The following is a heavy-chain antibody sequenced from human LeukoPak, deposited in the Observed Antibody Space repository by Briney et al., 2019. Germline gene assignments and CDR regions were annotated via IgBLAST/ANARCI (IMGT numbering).Heavy chain of an antibody. Sequence: GGSLRLSCAASGFTFSSYSMNWVRQAPGKGMEWVSHITASGTAMFYADSVKGRFTISRDNAKNSLYLQMNSLRDEDTAVYYCASSGSYRFDYWGQGTLVTVSS. V-gene: IGHV3-48*02. CDR2: ITASGTAM. D-gene: IGHD1-26*01. J-gene: IGHJ4*02. CDR3: ASSGSYRFDY. CDR1: GFTFSSYS.